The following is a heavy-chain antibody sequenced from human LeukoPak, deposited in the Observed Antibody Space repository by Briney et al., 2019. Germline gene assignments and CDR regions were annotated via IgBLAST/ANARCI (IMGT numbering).Heavy chain of an antibody. V-gene: IGHV3-23*01. CDR1: GFTFSSYA. D-gene: IGHD3-22*01. Sequence: GGSLRLSCAASGFTFSSYAMSWVRQAPGKGLEWVSAISGSGGSTYYADSVKGRFTISRDNSKNTLYLQMNRLRAEDTAVYYCAKEGYYYDSRGRYHYEFRANYFDYWGQGTLVTVSS. CDR2: ISGSGGST. CDR3: AKEGYYYDSRGRYHYEFRANYFDY. J-gene: IGHJ4*02.